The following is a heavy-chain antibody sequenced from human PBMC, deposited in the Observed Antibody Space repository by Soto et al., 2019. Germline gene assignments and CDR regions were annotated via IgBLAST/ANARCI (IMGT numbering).Heavy chain of an antibody. CDR1: GFTFSDYW. J-gene: IGHJ4*02. V-gene: IGHV3-7*01. Sequence: PGGSLRLSCAASGFTFSDYWMSWVRQAPGKGLEWVASIRQDGSKKYYVDSVKGRFTISRDNAKNSLYLQLNSLRAEDTAVYYCRLVATGKSNDYFDYWGQGILVTVSS. D-gene: IGHD6-13*01. CDR3: RLVATGKSNDYFDY. CDR2: IRQDGSKK.